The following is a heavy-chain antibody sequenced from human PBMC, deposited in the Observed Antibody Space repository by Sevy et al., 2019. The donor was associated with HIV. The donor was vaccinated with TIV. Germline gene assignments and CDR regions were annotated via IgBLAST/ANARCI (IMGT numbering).Heavy chain of an antibody. CDR2: IKSKADGGTR. J-gene: IGHJ1*01. V-gene: IGHV3-15*07. CDR1: NFTFNNAW. CDR3: TTGTAVAGGDFEH. D-gene: IGHD6-19*01. Sequence: GGSLRLSCAASNFTFNNAWMNWVRQAPGKGLEWVGRIKSKADGGTREYAEPGKGIFTISRDDSKNKLYLQMNSLKTEDAAVYYCTTGTAVAGGDFEHWGQGTLVTVSS.